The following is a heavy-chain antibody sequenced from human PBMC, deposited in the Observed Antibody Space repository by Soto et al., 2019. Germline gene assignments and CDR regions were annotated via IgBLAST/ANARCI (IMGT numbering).Heavy chain of an antibody. V-gene: IGHV3-11*01. Sequence: PSGSLRLSFADSKFTFSDYYLIWIQQTPGKGLEWVSYISSSVSAIYYADSVKGRFTISRDNAKNSMYLQMNSLRAEDTAVYYCARGGDSGYERIDYWGQGTLVTVSS. CDR2: ISSSVSAI. CDR1: KFTFSDYY. J-gene: IGHJ4*02. D-gene: IGHD5-12*01. CDR3: ARGGDSGYERIDY.